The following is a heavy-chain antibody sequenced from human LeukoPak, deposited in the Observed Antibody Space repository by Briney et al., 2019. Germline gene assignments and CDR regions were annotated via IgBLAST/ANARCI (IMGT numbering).Heavy chain of an antibody. J-gene: IGHJ3*02. CDR1: GFTVSSNY. Sequence: AGGSLRLSCAASGFTVSSNYMSWVRQAPGKGLEWVSVIYSGGSTYYADSVKGRFTISRDNSKNTLYLQMHSLRAEDTALYYCARATCPRDPFDIWGQGTMVTVSS. CDR3: ARATCPRDPFDI. V-gene: IGHV3-66*01. CDR2: IYSGGST.